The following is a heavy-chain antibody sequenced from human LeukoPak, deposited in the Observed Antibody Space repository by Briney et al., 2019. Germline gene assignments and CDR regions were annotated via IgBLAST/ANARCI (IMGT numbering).Heavy chain of an antibody. CDR3: ARVYVTTYYYYGMDV. CDR2: IIPILGIA. D-gene: IGHD4-4*01. Sequence: SWVRQXXXQGLEWMGRIIPILGIANYAQKFQGRVTITADKSTSTAYMELSSLRSEDTAVYYCARVYVTTYYYYGMDVWGQGTTVTVSS. J-gene: IGHJ6*02. V-gene: IGHV1-69*04.